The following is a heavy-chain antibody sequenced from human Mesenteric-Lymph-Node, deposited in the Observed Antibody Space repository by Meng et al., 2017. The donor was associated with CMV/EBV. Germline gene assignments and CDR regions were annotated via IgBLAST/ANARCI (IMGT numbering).Heavy chain of an antibody. CDR2: IYLGDSDT. CDR3: ARRYCSSTSCYLDY. D-gene: IGHD2-2*01. J-gene: IGHJ4*02. V-gene: IGHV5-51*01. Sequence: GESLKISCQGSGYRITTYWIGWVRQMPGKGLEWMGMIYLGDSDTRYSPSFQGQVTISADKSSSTAYLQWNSLKASDTAMYYCARRYCSSTSCYLDYWGQGTLVTVSS. CDR1: GYRITTYW.